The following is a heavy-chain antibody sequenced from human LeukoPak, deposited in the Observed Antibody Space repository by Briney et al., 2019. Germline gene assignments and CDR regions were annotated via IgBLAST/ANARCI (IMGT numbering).Heavy chain of an antibody. CDR2: IYYSGST. D-gene: IGHD5-12*01. CDR3: ARHGNSYSALDI. V-gene: IGHV4-59*08. J-gene: IGHJ3*02. CDR1: GGSINSYY. Sequence: SETLSLTCTVSGGSINSYYWSWIRQPPGKGLEWIGYIYYSGSTKYNPSLKSRVTISVDTSKNQFSLKLSSVTAADTAVYYCARHGNSYSALDIWGQGTMVTVSS.